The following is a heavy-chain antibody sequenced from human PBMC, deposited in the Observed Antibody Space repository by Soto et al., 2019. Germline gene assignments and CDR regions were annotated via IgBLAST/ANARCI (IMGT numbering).Heavy chain of an antibody. CDR3: ARDSRGGGVFDY. V-gene: IGHV3-48*03. CDR2: ISSGGGTI. D-gene: IGHD1-26*01. Sequence: EVQLVESGGSLVQPGGSLRLSCAASGFTFSSYEMNWVRQAPGKGLEWVSYISSGGGTIYYADSVKGRFTISRDNAKNSLYLLMNSLRAEDTAVYYCARDSRGGGVFDYWGQGTLVTVSS. J-gene: IGHJ4*02. CDR1: GFTFSSYE.